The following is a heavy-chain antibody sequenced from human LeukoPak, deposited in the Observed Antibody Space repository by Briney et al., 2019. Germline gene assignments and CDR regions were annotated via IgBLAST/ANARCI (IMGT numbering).Heavy chain of an antibody. CDR2: IYYSGTT. J-gene: IGHJ4*02. V-gene: IGHV4-39*01. CDR3: ARMTSGWHDY. Sequence: SETLSLTCTVSGGSISSSSYYWGWLRQPPGKGLEWIGSIYYSGTTYYNPSRRGRVTISVDTSKNQFSLKLSSMTAADTAVYYCARMTSGWHDYWGQGTLVTVSS. D-gene: IGHD6-19*01. CDR1: GGSISSSSYY.